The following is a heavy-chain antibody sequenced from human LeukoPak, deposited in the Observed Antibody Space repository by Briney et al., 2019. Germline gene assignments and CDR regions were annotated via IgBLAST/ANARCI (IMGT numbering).Heavy chain of an antibody. J-gene: IGHJ4*02. V-gene: IGHV4-30-4*01. CDR1: GASITSGEFY. D-gene: IGHD3-22*01. CDR3: ARDQYDSGGSFLGNDY. Sequence: SQTLSLTCTVSGASITSGEFYCSWIRQSPGKGLEWIGYVAYTGSTNYNPSLRSRVTMSLDMSKNQFSLKRSSVTAADTAIYYCARDQYDSGGSFLGNDYWGQGTLVTVSS. CDR2: VAYTGST.